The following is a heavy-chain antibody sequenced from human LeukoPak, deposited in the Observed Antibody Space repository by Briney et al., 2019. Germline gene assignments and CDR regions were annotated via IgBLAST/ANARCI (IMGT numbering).Heavy chain of an antibody. V-gene: IGHV3-30-3*01. CDR3: ARDASITIFGVVTHYGMDV. Sequence: GGSLRLSCAASGFTFSSYAMHWVRQAPGKGLKWVAVISYDGSNKYYADSVKGRFTISRDNSKNTLYLQMNSLRAEDTAVYYCARDASITIFGVVTHYGMDVWGQGTTVTVSS. CDR1: GFTFSSYA. D-gene: IGHD3-3*01. J-gene: IGHJ6*02. CDR2: ISYDGSNK.